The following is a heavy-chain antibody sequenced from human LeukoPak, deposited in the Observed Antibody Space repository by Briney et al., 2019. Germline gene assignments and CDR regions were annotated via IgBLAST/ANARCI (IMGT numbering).Heavy chain of an antibody. J-gene: IGHJ4*02. Sequence: SETLSLTCTVSGGSISNSGYYWSWIRQPPGKGLEWIGEINHSGSTNYNPSLKSRVTISVDTSKNQFSLKLSSVTAADTAVYYCARVRAVADEYYFDYWGQGTLVTVSS. CDR1: GGSISNSGYY. D-gene: IGHD6-19*01. CDR2: INHSGST. V-gene: IGHV4-39*07. CDR3: ARVRAVADEYYFDY.